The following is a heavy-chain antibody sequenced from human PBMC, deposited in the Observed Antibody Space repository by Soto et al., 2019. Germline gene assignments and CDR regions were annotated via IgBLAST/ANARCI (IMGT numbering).Heavy chain of an antibody. J-gene: IGHJ4*02. Sequence: PGGSLRLSCAASGFTFSGSAMHWVRQASGKGLEWVGRIRSKANSYATAYAASVKGRFTISRDDSKNTLYLQMNSLRAEDTAVYYCAIAIGTLMTPPPAYWGQGTLVTVSS. D-gene: IGHD1-1*01. V-gene: IGHV3-73*01. CDR3: AIAIGTLMTPPPAY. CDR1: GFTFSGSA. CDR2: IRSKANSYAT.